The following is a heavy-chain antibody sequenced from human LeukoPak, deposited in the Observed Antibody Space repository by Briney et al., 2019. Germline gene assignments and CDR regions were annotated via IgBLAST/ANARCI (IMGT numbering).Heavy chain of an antibody. CDR2: IQQEGSEK. CDR3: ARRLSQGPPPMTGVDAFDM. J-gene: IGHJ3*02. CDR1: GFTFSSYE. V-gene: IGHV3-7*01. D-gene: IGHD3-10*01. Sequence: PGGSLRLSCAASGFTFSSYEMNWVRQAPGKGLEWAANIQQEGSEKYYVDSVRGRFTISKDNAKNSLYLQMNSLRAEDTAMYYCARRLSQGPPPMTGVDAFDMWGQGTMVTVSS.